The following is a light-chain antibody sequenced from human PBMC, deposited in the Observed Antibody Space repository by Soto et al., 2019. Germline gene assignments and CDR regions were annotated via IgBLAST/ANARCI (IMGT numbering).Light chain of an antibody. CDR3: QQYGSSPQT. CDR1: QSVSSTY. V-gene: IGKV3-20*01. CDR2: GAS. Sequence: EIVLTQSPGTLSLSPGERATLSCRASQSVSSTYLAWYQQKPGQAPRLLIYGASSRATGIPDRFSGSGSGTDFTLTISRLEPEDSAVYYCQQYGSSPQTFGQGTKVELK. J-gene: IGKJ1*01.